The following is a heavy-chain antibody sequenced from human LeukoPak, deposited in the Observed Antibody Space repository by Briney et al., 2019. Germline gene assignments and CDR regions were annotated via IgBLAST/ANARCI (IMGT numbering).Heavy chain of an antibody. V-gene: IGHV3-23*01. J-gene: IGHJ6*02. CDR2: ISGSGGGT. CDR3: AKGDFYGDYSYGMDV. D-gene: IGHD3-3*01. Sequence: PGGSLRLSCAASGFTFTRYAMSWVRQAPGKGLEWVSAISGSGGGTYYADSVKGRFTISRDNSKNTLYLQMNSLRAEDTAVYYCAKGDFYGDYSYGMDVWGQGTTVTVSS. CDR1: GFTFTRYA.